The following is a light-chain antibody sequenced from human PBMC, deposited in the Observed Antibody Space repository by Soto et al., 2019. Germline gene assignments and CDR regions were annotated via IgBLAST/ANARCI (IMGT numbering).Light chain of an antibody. V-gene: IGKV1-9*01. CDR1: QGISSY. Sequence: LTGSPSSRSASLVYRGSITCGASQGISSYLAWYQQKPGKAPELLIYTASNLQSGVPSRFSGSGARTDFTLTISSLQPEDFATYYCQQPNSFPLTLGKGTRLEIK. J-gene: IGKJ5*01. CDR2: TAS. CDR3: QQPNSFPLT.